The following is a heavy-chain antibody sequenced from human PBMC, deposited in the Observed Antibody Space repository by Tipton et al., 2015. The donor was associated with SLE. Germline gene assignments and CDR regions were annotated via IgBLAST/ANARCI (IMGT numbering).Heavy chain of an antibody. CDR1: GDSITTDSDY. CDR3: ARLRENYDILTGYYDGSVCGY. Sequence: TLSLTCTVSGDSITTDSDYWGWIRQPPGKGLEWIGNIYYSGTTYYNSSLKSRVTISVDTSKNQFSLKLSSVTAADTAVYYCARLRENYDILTGYYDGSVCGYWGQGIQVTVSS. J-gene: IGHJ4*02. V-gene: IGHV4-39*07. CDR2: IYYSGTT. D-gene: IGHD3-9*01.